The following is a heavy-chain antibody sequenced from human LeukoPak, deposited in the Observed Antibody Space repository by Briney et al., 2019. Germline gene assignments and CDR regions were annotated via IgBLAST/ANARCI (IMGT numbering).Heavy chain of an antibody. V-gene: IGHV1-69*13. CDR1: GYTFTSYG. CDR3: ARERTYYDSSCYRVGCYFDY. D-gene: IGHD3-22*01. J-gene: IGHJ4*02. CDR2: IIPTFGTA. Sequence: SVKVSCKASGYTFTSYGISWVRQAPGQGLEWMGGIIPTFGTANYAQKFQGRVTITADESTSTAYMELSSLRSEDTAVYYCARERTYYDSSCYRVGCYFDYWGQGTLVTVSS.